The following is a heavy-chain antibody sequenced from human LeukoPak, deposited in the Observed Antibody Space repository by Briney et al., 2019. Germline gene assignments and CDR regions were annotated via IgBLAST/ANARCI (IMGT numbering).Heavy chain of an antibody. D-gene: IGHD5-24*01. Sequence: GGSLGLSCAASGFTFSSYGMHWVRQAPGKGLEWLIFIRYDGGNTFYADSVKGRFTISRDNSKNTVYLQMNSLRPEDTAVYYCAKDIGDGYNWEDAFDIWGQGTMVTVSS. CDR1: GFTFSSYG. CDR3: AKDIGDGYNWEDAFDI. V-gene: IGHV3-30*02. J-gene: IGHJ3*02. CDR2: IRYDGGNT.